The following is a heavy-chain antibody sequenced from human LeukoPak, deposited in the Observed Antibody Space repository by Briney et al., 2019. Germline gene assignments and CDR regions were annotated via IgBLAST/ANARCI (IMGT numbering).Heavy chain of an antibody. V-gene: IGHV1-8*01. Sequence: ASVKVSCKASGYTFTSYDINWVRQATGQGFECMGWMNPNSGNTGYAQKFQGRVTMTRNTSISTAYMELSSLRSEDTAVYYCARRGYCSSTSCYTSWFDPWGQGTLVTVSS. CDR1: GYTFTSYD. CDR3: ARRGYCSSTSCYTSWFDP. D-gene: IGHD2-2*02. J-gene: IGHJ5*02. CDR2: MNPNSGNT.